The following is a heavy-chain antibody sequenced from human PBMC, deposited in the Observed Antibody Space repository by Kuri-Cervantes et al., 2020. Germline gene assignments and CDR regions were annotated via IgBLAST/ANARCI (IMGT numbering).Heavy chain of an antibody. D-gene: IGHD3-10*01. Sequence: GESLKISCAASGFTFSDYYMSWIRQAPGKGLEWVSYISSSGSTIYYADSVKGRFTIPRDNAKNSLYLQMNSLRAEDTAVYYCAREGVPYYYGSGSPLNWFDPWGQGTLVTVSS. CDR3: AREGVPYYYGSGSPLNWFDP. V-gene: IGHV3-11*01. CDR1: GFTFSDYY. CDR2: ISSSGSTI. J-gene: IGHJ5*02.